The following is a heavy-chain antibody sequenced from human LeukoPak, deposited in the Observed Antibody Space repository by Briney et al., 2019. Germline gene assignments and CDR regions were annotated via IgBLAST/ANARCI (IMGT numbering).Heavy chain of an antibody. CDR1: GGSISSASYY. CDR3: ARDIFYGSGSSFDY. V-gene: IGHV4-61*02. D-gene: IGHD3-10*01. Sequence: SQTLSLTCTVSGGSISSASYYWSWIRQPAGKGLEWIGRIYTSGSTNYNPSLKSRVTMSVDTSKNQFSLKLSSVTAADTAVYYCARDIFYGSGSSFDYWGQGTLVTVSS. CDR2: IYTSGST. J-gene: IGHJ4*02.